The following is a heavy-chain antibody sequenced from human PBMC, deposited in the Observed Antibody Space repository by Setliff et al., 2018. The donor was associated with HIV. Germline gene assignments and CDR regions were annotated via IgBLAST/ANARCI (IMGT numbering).Heavy chain of an antibody. CDR3: ARVADGYNSYFDY. V-gene: IGHV3-7*01. CDR1: GFIFSSYW. Sequence: GKSLKISCTASGFIFSSYWMSWVRQAPGKGLEWVANIKQGGSEKYYVDSVKGRFTMSRDNAKNSLFLQMHSLRAEDTAVYYCARVADGYNSYFDYWGQGTVVTVSS. J-gene: IGHJ4*02. CDR2: IKQGGSEK. D-gene: IGHD5-18*01.